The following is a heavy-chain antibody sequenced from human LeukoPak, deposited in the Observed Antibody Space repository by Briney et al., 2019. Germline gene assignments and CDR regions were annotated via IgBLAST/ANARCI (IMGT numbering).Heavy chain of an antibody. CDR3: ARHGSSGWYFSDSSHFDY. Sequence: SETLSLTCTVSGGSISSSSYYWGWIHQPPGKGLEWIGSIYYSGSTYYNPSLKSRVTISVDTSKNQFSLKLSSVTAADTAVYYCARHGSSGWYFSDSSHFDYWGQGTLVTVSS. J-gene: IGHJ4*02. CDR2: IYYSGST. CDR1: GGSISSSSYY. V-gene: IGHV4-39*01. D-gene: IGHD6-19*01.